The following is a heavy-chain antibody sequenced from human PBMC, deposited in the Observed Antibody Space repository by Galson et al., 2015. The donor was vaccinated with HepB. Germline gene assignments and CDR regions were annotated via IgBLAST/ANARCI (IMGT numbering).Heavy chain of an antibody. J-gene: IGHJ5*02. CDR1: GGTFTSHA. V-gene: IGHV1-69*13. CDR3: ARNIGYDYWSGYYRLDWFDP. CDR2: IIPMYGAA. D-gene: IGHD3-3*01. Sequence: SVKVSCKASGGTFTSHAFSWVRQAPGQGLEWMGGIIPMYGAANYAQKFQGRVTITADESTTTTYMELSSLRSEDTAVYYCARNIGYDYWSGYYRLDWFDPWGQGTLVTVSS.